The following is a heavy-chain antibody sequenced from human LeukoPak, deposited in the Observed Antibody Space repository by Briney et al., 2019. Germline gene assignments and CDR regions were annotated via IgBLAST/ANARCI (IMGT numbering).Heavy chain of an antibody. CDR1: GFTFYDYA. CDR3: AKDTNRKTAVDY. Sequence: GRSLTLSCAASGFTFYDYAMLWVRHAPGKGLEWGSGISWSSGNIGYAVSVKGRFTICRYNAKNSLSLQMISMRAEDTALYYCAKDTNRKTAVDYWGQGGLVSVSS. J-gene: IGHJ4*02. D-gene: IGHD2/OR15-2a*01. CDR2: ISWSSGNI. V-gene: IGHV3-9*01.